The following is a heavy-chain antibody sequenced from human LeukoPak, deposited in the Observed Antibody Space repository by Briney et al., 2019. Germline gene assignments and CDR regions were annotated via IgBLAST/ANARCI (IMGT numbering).Heavy chain of an antibody. Sequence: GGSLRLSCAASGFTVSSNYMSWVRQVPGKGLEWVSVIYSGGSTYYADSVKGRFTISRDNSKNTLYLQMNSLRAEDTAVYYCAREIRGAFDIWGQGTMVTVSS. D-gene: IGHD3-3*01. V-gene: IGHV3-66*02. CDR1: GFTVSSNY. J-gene: IGHJ3*02. CDR2: IYSGGST. CDR3: AREIRGAFDI.